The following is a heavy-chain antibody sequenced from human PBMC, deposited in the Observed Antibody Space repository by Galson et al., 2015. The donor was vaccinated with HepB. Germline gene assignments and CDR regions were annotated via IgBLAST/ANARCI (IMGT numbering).Heavy chain of an antibody. CDR2: MSYDGGNK. Sequence: SLRLSCAASGFTFSSYAIHWVRQAPGKGLEWVAVMSYDGGNKYYADSVKGRFTISRDDSNNTMYLQMNSLRAEDTAMYYCARDGGAPTFIGLKAYAPSHGMDVWGQGTTVTVSS. CDR1: GFTFSSYA. J-gene: IGHJ6*02. V-gene: IGHV3-30-3*01. D-gene: IGHD2-8*01. CDR3: ARDGGAPTFIGLKAYAPSHGMDV.